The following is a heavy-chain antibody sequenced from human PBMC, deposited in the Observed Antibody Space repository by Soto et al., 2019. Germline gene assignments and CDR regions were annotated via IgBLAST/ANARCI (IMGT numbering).Heavy chain of an antibody. D-gene: IGHD1-20*01. CDR2: TIPIIGTT. J-gene: IGHJ4*03. CDR3: AAGDKRYTGDH. V-gene: IGHV1-69*01. Sequence: QVQLVQSGAEVKKPGSSVKVSCKASGDTLSTHGISWVRQAPGQGLEWMGGTIPIIGTTDYAEKFQGRVTITADEANNKFYMELRRLRPGDTAGLHLAAGDKRYTGDHRGQGNLV. CDR1: GDTLSTHG.